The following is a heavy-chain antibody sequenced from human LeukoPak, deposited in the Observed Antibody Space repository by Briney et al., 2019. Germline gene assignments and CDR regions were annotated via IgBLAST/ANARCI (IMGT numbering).Heavy chain of an antibody. CDR1: GGSFSGYY. J-gene: IGHJ4*02. D-gene: IGHD3-16*02. CDR3: ARAEIKLYNQRRYYFDY. CDR2: INHSGST. Sequence: SETLSLTCAVYGGSFSGYYWCWIRQPPGKGLEWIGEINHSGSTNYNPSLKSRVTISVDTSKNQFSLKLSSVTAADTAVYYCARAEIKLYNQRRYYFDYWGQGTLVTVSS. V-gene: IGHV4-34*01.